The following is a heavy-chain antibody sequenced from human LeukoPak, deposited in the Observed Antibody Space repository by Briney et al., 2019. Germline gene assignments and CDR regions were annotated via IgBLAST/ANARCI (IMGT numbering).Heavy chain of an antibody. CDR3: AKTVYYYYYGMDV. J-gene: IGHJ6*02. Sequence: SGGSLRLSCAASGFTFSSYAMSWVRQAPGKGLEWVSAISGSGGSTYYADSVKGRFTISRDNSKNTLYLQMNSLRAEDTAVYYCAKTVYYYYYGMDVWGQGTTVTVSS. CDR1: GFTFSSYA. CDR2: ISGSGGST. V-gene: IGHV3-23*01.